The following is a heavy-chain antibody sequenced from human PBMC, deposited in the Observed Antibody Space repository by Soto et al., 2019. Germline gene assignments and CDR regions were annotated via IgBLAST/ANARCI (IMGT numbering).Heavy chain of an antibody. Sequence: SETLSLTCTFSGGSISSGGYYLSWIRQHPGKGLEWIGYIYYSGSTYYNPSLKSRVTISVDTSKNQFSLKLSSVTAADTAVYYCARVRFCSSTSCPGGYWFDPWGQGTLVTVSS. CDR1: GGSISSGGYY. CDR2: IYYSGST. D-gene: IGHD2-2*01. J-gene: IGHJ5*02. CDR3: ARVRFCSSTSCPGGYWFDP. V-gene: IGHV4-31*03.